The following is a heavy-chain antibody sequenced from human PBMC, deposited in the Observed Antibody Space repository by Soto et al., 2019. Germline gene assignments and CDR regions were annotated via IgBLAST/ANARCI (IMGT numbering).Heavy chain of an antibody. CDR1: GGSISSGGYY. J-gene: IGHJ4*02. V-gene: IGHV4-31*03. Sequence: QVQLQESGPGLVKPSQTLSLTCTVSGGSISSGGYYWSWIRQHPGKGLEWIGYIYYSGSTYYNPSLKSRVTISVDTSKNQFPLKLSYVTAADTAVYYCARVHDYGDYGPYLLDWGQGTLVTVSS. CDR2: IYYSGST. D-gene: IGHD4-17*01. CDR3: ARVHDYGDYGPYLLD.